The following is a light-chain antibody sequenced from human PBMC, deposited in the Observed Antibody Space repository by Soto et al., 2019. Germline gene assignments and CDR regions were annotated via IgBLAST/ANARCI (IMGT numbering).Light chain of an antibody. CDR3: QQYGSSPWT. Sequence: EIVMTQSPATLSLSPGERATLSCRSSQSVGSSHLAWYQQKPGQAPRLLIYGASSRATGIPDRFSGSGSGTDFTLTISRLEPEDSAVYYCQQYGSSPWTFGQGTKVDIK. CDR2: GAS. CDR1: QSVGSSH. J-gene: IGKJ1*01. V-gene: IGKV3-20*01.